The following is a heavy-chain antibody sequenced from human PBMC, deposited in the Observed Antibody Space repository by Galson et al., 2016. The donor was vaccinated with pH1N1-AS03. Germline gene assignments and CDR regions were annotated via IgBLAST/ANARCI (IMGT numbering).Heavy chain of an antibody. CDR2: IYNGGST. J-gene: IGHJ4*02. Sequence: SLRLSCAATGFTVSSGYHMSWVRQAPGKGLEWVSFIYNGGSTLYADSVKGRFTISRDNSKNTLYLQMDSLETEDTAVYYCARNSYEDVDLQGFYFDYWGQGTLITVSS. D-gene: IGHD3-22*01. CDR1: GFTVSSGY. CDR3: ARNSYEDVDLQGFYFDY. V-gene: IGHV3-53*01.